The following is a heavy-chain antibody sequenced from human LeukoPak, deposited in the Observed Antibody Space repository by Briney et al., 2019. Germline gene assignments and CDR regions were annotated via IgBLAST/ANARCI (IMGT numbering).Heavy chain of an antibody. Sequence: SETLSLTCAVYGGSFSGYYWSWIRQPPGKGLEWTGEINHSGSTNYNPSLKSRVTISVDTSKNQFSLKLSSVTAADTAVYYCARGRRRAVAGSFDPWGQGTLVTVSS. D-gene: IGHD6-19*01. CDR1: GGSFSGYY. CDR2: INHSGST. J-gene: IGHJ5*02. CDR3: ARGRRRAVAGSFDP. V-gene: IGHV4-34*01.